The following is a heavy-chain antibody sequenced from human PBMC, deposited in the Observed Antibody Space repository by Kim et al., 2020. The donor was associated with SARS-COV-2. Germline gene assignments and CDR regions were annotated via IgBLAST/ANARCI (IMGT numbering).Heavy chain of an antibody. J-gene: IGHJ4*02. CDR2: ISSNGGST. Sequence: GGSLRLSCSASGFTFSSYAMHWVRQAPGKGLEYVSAISSNGGSTYYADSVKGRFTISRDNSKNTLYLQMSSLRAEDTAVYYCVKSSVTDTAMADFDYWGQGTLVTVSS. CDR3: VKSSVTDTAMADFDY. CDR1: GFTFSSYA. D-gene: IGHD5-18*01. V-gene: IGHV3-64D*09.